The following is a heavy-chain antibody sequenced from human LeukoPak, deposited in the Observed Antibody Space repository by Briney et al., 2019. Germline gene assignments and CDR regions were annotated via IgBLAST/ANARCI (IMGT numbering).Heavy chain of an antibody. CDR2: IYPGDSDT. J-gene: IGHJ4*02. CDR3: ARHEGSTAMVNYGDYVH. D-gene: IGHD5-18*01. Sequence: GESLKISCKGSGYSFTSYWIGWVRQMPRKGLEWMGIIYPGDSDTRYSPSFQGQVTISADKSISTAYLQWGSLKASDTAMYYCARHEGSTAMVNYGDYVHWGQRTLVTVSS. CDR1: GYSFTSYW. V-gene: IGHV5-51*01.